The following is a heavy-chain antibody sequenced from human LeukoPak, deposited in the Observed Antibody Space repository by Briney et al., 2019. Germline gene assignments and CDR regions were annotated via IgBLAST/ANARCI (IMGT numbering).Heavy chain of an antibody. CDR1: GGIFSSYA. D-gene: IGHD4-23*01. Sequence: SVKVSRKASGGIFSSYAISWVRQAPGQGLEWMGGIIPIFGTPNYAQKFQGRVTITADESTSTAYMELISLRSEDTAVYYCARLGPHYGGNPDNWFDPWGQGTLVTVSS. J-gene: IGHJ5*02. V-gene: IGHV1-69*13. CDR2: IIPIFGTP. CDR3: ARLGPHYGGNPDNWFDP.